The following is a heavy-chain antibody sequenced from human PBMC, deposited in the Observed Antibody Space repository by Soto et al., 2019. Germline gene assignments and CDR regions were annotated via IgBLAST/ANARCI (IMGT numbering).Heavy chain of an antibody. J-gene: IGHJ4*02. CDR2: IYYSGST. V-gene: IGHV4-31*03. CDR3: AIGARDSSGYYYVGSYYFDY. D-gene: IGHD3-22*01. CDR1: GGSISSGGYY. Sequence: TLSLTCTVSGGSISSGGYYWSWIRQHPGKGLEWIGYIYYSGSTYYNPSLKSRVTISVDTSKNQFSLKLSSVTAADTAVYYCAIGARDSSGYYYVGSYYFDYWGQGTLVTVSS.